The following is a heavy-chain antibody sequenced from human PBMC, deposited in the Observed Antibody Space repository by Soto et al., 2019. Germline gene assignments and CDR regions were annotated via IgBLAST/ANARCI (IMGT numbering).Heavy chain of an antibody. V-gene: IGHV4-34*01. D-gene: IGHD2-2*01. CDR2: INHSGST. Sequence: QVQLQQWGAGLLKPSETLSLTCAVYGGSFSGYYWSWIRQPPGKGLEWIGEINHSGSTNYNPSLKSRVTISVDTSNNQLSLKLSSVTAADTAVYYCTSFVLGYCSSTSCKKSYGMDVWGQGTTVTVSS. CDR1: GGSFSGYY. J-gene: IGHJ6*02. CDR3: TSFVLGYCSSTSCKKSYGMDV.